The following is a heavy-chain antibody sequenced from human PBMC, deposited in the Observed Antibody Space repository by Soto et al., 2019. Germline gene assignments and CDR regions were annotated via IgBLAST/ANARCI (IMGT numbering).Heavy chain of an antibody. D-gene: IGHD2-21*02. CDR2: VHSDGSST. V-gene: IGHV3-74*01. J-gene: IGHJ3*01. CDR3: ARGDRGAFDL. CDR1: GFTFSYYW. Sequence: EVQLVESEGGLVQPGGSLRLSCAASGFTFSYYWMHWVRQAPGQGLVWVSRVHSDGSSTTYADSVKGRFTISRDNAKNTLYLQMSSLRAEDTAVHYCARGDRGAFDLWGHGTMVTVSS.